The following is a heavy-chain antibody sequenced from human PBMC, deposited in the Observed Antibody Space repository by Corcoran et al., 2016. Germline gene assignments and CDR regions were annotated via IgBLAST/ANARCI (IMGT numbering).Heavy chain of an antibody. J-gene: IGHJ4*02. CDR3: ARECGYSSGWYESAFDY. D-gene: IGHD6-19*01. V-gene: IGHV4-39*07. CDR2: IYYSGST. CDR1: GGSLSSSSYY. Sequence: QLQLQESGPGLVKPSETLSLTCTVSGGSLSSSSYYWGWIRQPPGKGLEWIGSIYYSGSTYYNPSLKSRVTISVDTSKNQFSLKLSSVTAADTAVDYWARECGYSSGWYESAFDYWGQGTLVTVSS.